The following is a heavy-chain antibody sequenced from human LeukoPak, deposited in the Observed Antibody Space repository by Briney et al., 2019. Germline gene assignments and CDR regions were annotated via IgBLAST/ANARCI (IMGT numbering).Heavy chain of an antibody. D-gene: IGHD5-12*01. Sequence: ASVKVSGKASGGTFSSYAISWVRQAPGQGLEWMGGIIPIFGTANYAQKFQGRVTITADESTSTAYMELSSLRSEDTAVYYCARNSGYDYGSLDYWGQGTLVTVSS. V-gene: IGHV1-69*13. CDR3: ARNSGYDYGSLDY. CDR1: GGTFSSYA. J-gene: IGHJ4*02. CDR2: IIPIFGTA.